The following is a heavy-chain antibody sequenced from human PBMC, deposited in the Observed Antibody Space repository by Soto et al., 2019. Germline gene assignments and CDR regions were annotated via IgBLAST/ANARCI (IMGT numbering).Heavy chain of an antibody. Sequence: GGSLRLSCAASGFTFDDYAMHWVRQAPGNGLEWVSGISWNSGSIGYADSVKGRFTISRDNAKNSLYLQMNSLRAEDTALYYCAKDWRRSNYYYYGMDVWGQGTTVTVSS. CDR2: ISWNSGSI. CDR3: AKDWRRSNYYYYGMDV. CDR1: GFTFDDYA. J-gene: IGHJ6*02. D-gene: IGHD3-10*01. V-gene: IGHV3-9*01.